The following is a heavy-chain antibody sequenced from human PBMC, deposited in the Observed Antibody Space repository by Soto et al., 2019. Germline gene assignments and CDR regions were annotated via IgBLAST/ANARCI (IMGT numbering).Heavy chain of an antibody. V-gene: IGHV1-8*01. CDR3: ARTDGDLDY. Sequence: QVQPVQSGAEVKKPGASVKVSCKTSGYTFTRYDINWVRQATGQGLEWMGWMNPKSGYTGSAQRFQGRITMTRDTSISTAYMELSSLRSEDTAMYYCARTDGDLDYWGQGTLVTVSS. CDR2: MNPKSGYT. J-gene: IGHJ4*01. CDR1: GYTFTRYD. D-gene: IGHD4-17*01.